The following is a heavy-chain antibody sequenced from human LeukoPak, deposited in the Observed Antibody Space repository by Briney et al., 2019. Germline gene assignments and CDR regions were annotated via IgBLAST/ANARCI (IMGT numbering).Heavy chain of an antibody. V-gene: IGHV5-51*03. D-gene: IGHD4-23*01. CDR1: GYSFSNYW. CDR3: ARSTTVVTFNWFDL. Sequence: PGESLKISCKGSGYSFSNYWIGWVRQMPGKGLEWMGIIYPGDSDTRYNPSFQGQVTISADESINTAYLQWSSLKASDTAMYYCARSTTVVTFNWFDLWGQGSLVTVSS. CDR2: IYPGDSDT. J-gene: IGHJ5*02.